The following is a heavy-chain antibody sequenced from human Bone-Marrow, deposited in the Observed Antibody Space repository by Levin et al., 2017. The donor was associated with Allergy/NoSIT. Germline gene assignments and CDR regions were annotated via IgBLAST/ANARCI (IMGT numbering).Heavy chain of an antibody. J-gene: IGHJ4*02. D-gene: IGHD3-3*01. V-gene: IGHV4-59*01. CDR1: GGPISSYY. Sequence: SETLSLTCTASGGPISSYYWSWIRQPPGKGLEWIGYIYYSGSTNYNPSPKSRVTISVDTSKNPFSLSLSSVTAADTAVYYCARAYPYYDFWSGYRYYFEYWGQGTLVTVSS. CDR3: ARAYPYYDFWSGYRYYFEY. CDR2: IYYSGST.